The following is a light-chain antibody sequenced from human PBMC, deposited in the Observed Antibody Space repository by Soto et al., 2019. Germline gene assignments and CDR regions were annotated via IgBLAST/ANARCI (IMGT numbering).Light chain of an antibody. Sequence: EIVMTQSPATLSVTPGERATLSCRASQTVSSNLAWYQQKPGQAPRLLIYDASSRATGVPARFSGSGSGREFTLTISSLQSEDFAIYYCQQYNNWPPWTFAQGTKVDI. V-gene: IGKV3-15*01. CDR3: QQYNNWPPWT. CDR2: DAS. CDR1: QTVSSN. J-gene: IGKJ1*01.